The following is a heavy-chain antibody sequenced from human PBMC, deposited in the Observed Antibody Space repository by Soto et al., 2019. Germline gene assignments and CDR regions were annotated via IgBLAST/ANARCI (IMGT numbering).Heavy chain of an antibody. CDR3: ARVSPPLDY. CDR2: IRTSGSTI. J-gene: IGHJ4*02. V-gene: IGHV3-11*01. CDR1: GFTFSDYY. Sequence: GSLRLSCAASGFTFSDYYMSWIRQAPGKGLEWVSNIRTSGSTINYADSVKGRFTISRDNAKNSLYLQMNSLRAEDTAVYYCARVSPPLDYWGQGTLVTVSS.